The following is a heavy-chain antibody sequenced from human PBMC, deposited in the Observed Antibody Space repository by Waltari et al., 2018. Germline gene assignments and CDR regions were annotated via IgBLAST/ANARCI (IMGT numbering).Heavy chain of an antibody. CDR1: GGTFSSYT. CDR3: ARDPPASVSGWTFNAFDI. Sequence: QVQLVQSGAEVKKPGSSVKVSCKASGGTFSSYTISWVRQAPGQGLEWMGRIIPILGIANYAQKFQCRVTITADKSTNTAYMELSSLRSEDTAVYYCARDPPASVSGWTFNAFDIWGHGTMVTVSS. D-gene: IGHD6-19*01. CDR2: IIPILGIA. J-gene: IGHJ3*02. V-gene: IGHV1-69*08.